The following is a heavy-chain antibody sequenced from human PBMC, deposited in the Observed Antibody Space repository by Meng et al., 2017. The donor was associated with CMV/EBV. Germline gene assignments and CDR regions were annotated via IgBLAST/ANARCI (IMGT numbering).Heavy chain of an antibody. CDR2: LYYTGST. D-gene: IGHD1-26*01. Sequence: SETLSLTCTVSGGSISSSSYYWGWVRQPPGQGFEWIGSLYYTGSTYYNTSLGSRVTMSVDTSRNQFSLKLSSVTAADTAVYYCARQGGASPTTGFFWGPGILVTVSS. CDR3: ARQGGASPTTGFF. V-gene: IGHV4-39*01. CDR1: GGSISSSSYY. J-gene: IGHJ4*02.